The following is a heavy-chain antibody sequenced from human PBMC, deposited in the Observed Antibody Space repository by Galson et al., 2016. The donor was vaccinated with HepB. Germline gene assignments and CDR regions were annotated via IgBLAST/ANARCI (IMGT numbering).Heavy chain of an antibody. V-gene: IGHV4-59*01. Sequence: ETLSLTCTVSGGSISGYYWSWIRQPPGKGLEWIAYMYYSVSTNYNPSLESRVTISVDTTKNQISLKLSSVTAADTAIYYCARVGRGYAFDIWGQGTMVTVSS. D-gene: IGHD3-10*01. CDR2: MYYSVST. CDR1: GGSISGYY. J-gene: IGHJ3*02. CDR3: ARVGRGYAFDI.